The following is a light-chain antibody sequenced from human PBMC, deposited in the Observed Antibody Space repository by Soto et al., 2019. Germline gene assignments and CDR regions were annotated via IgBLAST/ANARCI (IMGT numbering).Light chain of an antibody. CDR2: EVT. J-gene: IGLJ3*02. V-gene: IGLV2-14*01. CDR3: NAYASTSARL. CDR1: SSDVGAFNY. Sequence: QSVLTQPASLSGSPGQSITISCTGTSSDVGAFNYVSWYQQHPGKTPKLIIYEVTNRPSGVSNRFSGSKSGNTASLTISGLQAEDDADYYCNAYASTSARLFGGGTKLTVL.